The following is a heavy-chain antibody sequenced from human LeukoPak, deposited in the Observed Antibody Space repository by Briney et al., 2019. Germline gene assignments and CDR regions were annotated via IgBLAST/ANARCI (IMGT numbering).Heavy chain of an antibody. J-gene: IGHJ4*02. CDR1: GGSISSSSYY. CDR3: ARDSGHTRSSGWYSY. Sequence: NPSETLSLTCTVSGGSISSSSYYWGWIRQPPGKGLEWIGYIYYSGSTYYNPSLKSRVTISVDTSKNQFSLKLSSVTAADTAVYYCARDSGHTRSSGWYSYWGQGTLVTVSS. CDR2: IYYSGST. D-gene: IGHD6-19*01. V-gene: IGHV4-30-4*08.